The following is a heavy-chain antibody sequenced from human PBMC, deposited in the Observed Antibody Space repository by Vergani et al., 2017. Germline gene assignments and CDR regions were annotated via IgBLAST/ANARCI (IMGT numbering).Heavy chain of an antibody. Sequence: QVQLVQSGAEVKKPGSSVKVSCKASGYTFTGYYMHWVRQAPGQGLEWMGWINPNSDGTNYAQKFQGRVTMTRDTSIGTAYMELSRLRSDDTAVYYCARDGYYYDSSGYYIEPPQGVDGMDVWGQGP. CDR1: GYTFTGYY. CDR3: ARDGYYYDSSGYYIEPPQGVDGMDV. J-gene: IGHJ6*02. V-gene: IGHV1-2*02. D-gene: IGHD3-22*01. CDR2: INPNSDGT.